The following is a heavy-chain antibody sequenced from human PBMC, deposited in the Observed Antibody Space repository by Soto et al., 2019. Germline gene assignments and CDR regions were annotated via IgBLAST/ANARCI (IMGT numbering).Heavy chain of an antibody. CDR2: MYYSGST. CDR1: GGSVSSGSYY. Sequence: PSETLSLTCTVSGGSVSSGSYYWSWIRQPPGKGLEWIGYMYYSGSTNYNPSLKRRVTISVDTTKNQFSLKLSSVTAAATALYYCARGGDYWGQGTLVTVSS. V-gene: IGHV4-61*01. CDR3: ARGGDY. J-gene: IGHJ4*02. D-gene: IGHD3-16*01.